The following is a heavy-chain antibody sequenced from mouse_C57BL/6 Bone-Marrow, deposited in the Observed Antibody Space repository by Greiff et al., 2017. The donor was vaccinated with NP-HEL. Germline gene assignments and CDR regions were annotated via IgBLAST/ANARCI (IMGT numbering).Heavy chain of an antibody. CDR2: ISNLAYSI. Sequence: DVHLVESGGGLVQPGGSLKLSCAASGFTFSDYGMAWVRQAPRKGPEWVAFISNLAYSIYYADTVTGRFTISRENAKNTLYLEMSSLRSEDTAMYYCARLLHYYGSSSRRYAMDYWGQGTSVTVSS. V-gene: IGHV5-15*01. J-gene: IGHJ4*01. CDR3: ARLLHYYGSSSRRYAMDY. D-gene: IGHD1-1*01. CDR1: GFTFSDYG.